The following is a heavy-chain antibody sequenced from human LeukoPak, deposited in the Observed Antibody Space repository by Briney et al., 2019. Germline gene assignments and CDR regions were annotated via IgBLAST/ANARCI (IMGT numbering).Heavy chain of an antibody. CDR3: AIQPGYSSGWFLIDY. CDR1: GYTFTSYD. V-gene: IGHV1-8*01. J-gene: IGHJ4*02. CDR2: MNPNSGNT. Sequence: ASVTVSYKASGYTFTSYDINWVRQATGQGLEWMGWMNPNSGNTGYAQKFQGRVTMTRNTSISTAYMELSSLRSEDTAVYYCAIQPGYSSGWFLIDYWGQGTLVTVSS. D-gene: IGHD6-19*01.